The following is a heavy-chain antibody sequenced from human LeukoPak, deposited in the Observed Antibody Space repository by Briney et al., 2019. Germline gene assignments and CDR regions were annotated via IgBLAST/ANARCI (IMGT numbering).Heavy chain of an antibody. CDR3: ATGLRDDILTGYSNLLDY. V-gene: IGHV1-24*01. Sequence: ASVKVSCEVSGYTLTELSMHWVRQAPGKGLEWMGGFDPEDGETIYAQKFQGRVTMTEDTSTDTAYMELSSLRSEDTAVYYCATGLRDDILTGYSNLLDYWGQGTLVTVSS. CDR2: FDPEDGET. D-gene: IGHD3-9*01. J-gene: IGHJ4*02. CDR1: GYTLTELS.